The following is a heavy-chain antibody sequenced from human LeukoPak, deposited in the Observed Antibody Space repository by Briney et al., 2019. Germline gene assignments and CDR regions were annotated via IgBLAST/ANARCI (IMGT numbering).Heavy chain of an antibody. D-gene: IGHD5-18*01. J-gene: IGHJ4*02. Sequence: PSETLSLTCTVSGGSISSYYWSWIRQPPGKGLEWIGYIYYSGSTNYNPSLKSRVTISVDTSKNQFSLKLSSVTAADTAVYYCARGPRIQLRRRDLAGLYYFDYWGQGTLVTVSS. CDR1: GGSISSYY. CDR2: IYYSGST. CDR3: ARGPRIQLRRRDLAGLYYFDY. V-gene: IGHV4-59*12.